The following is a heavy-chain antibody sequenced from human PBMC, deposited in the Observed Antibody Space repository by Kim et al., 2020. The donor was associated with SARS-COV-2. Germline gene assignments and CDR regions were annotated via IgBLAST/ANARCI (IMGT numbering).Heavy chain of an antibody. Sequence: GGSLRLSCAASGFTFSSHAMHWVRQAPGKGLEWVSSITDSGAGTFYSDSVKGRFTLTSDNSKNILYLQINSLRGDDTAVYYCAKGAYSSTWGDWFDPWG. CDR1: GFTFSSHA. V-gene: IGHV3-23*01. D-gene: IGHD6-13*01. CDR2: ITDSGAGT. CDR3: AKGAYSSTWGDWFDP. J-gene: IGHJ5*02.